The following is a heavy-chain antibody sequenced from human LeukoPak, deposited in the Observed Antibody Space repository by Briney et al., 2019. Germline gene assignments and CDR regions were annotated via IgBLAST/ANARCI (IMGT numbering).Heavy chain of an antibody. J-gene: IGHJ4*02. Sequence: SQTLSLTCTVSGGSISGGSYYWSWIRQPAGKGLEWIGRIYTSGSTNYNPSLKSRVTISVDTSKNQFSLKLSSVTAADTAVYYCARESYYDSYWGQGTLVTVSS. V-gene: IGHV4-61*02. CDR1: GGSISGGSYY. CDR2: IYTSGST. D-gene: IGHD3-22*01. CDR3: ARESYYDSY.